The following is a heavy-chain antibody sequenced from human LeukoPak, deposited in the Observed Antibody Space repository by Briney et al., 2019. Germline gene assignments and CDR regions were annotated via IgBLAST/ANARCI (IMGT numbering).Heavy chain of an antibody. CDR1: GYTFTTYG. V-gene: IGHV1-18*01. CDR2: ISSYNGNT. D-gene: IGHD3-10*01. CDR3: ARDYGSGSYYLDY. Sequence: ASVKVSCKASGYTFTTYGINWVRQAPGQGLEWMGWISSYNGNTNYAQNLQGRVTMTTDTSTSTAYMELSSLRSEDTAVYYCARDYGSGSYYLDYWGQGTLVTVSS. J-gene: IGHJ4*02.